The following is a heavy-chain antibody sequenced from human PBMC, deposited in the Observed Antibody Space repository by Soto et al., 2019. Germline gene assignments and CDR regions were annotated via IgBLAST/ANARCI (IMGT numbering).Heavy chain of an antibody. J-gene: IGHJ5*02. Sequence: QVQLQESGPGLVKPSQTLPLTCTVSGVSVSNGGYYWTWIRQLPGKGLEWIGYIYYSGRTYYNPSLESRLSISVDAFKNQFSLNLRSVTAADTAVYYCARFSVGHYDSSGYYFVDLWGQGTLVTVSS. V-gene: IGHV4-31*03. CDR2: IYYSGRT. CDR1: GVSVSNGGYY. D-gene: IGHD3-22*01. CDR3: ARFSVGHYDSSGYYFVDL.